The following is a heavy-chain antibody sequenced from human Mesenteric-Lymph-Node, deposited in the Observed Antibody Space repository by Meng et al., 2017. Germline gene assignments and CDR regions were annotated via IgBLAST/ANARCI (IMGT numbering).Heavy chain of an antibody. CDR1: GGTFSSYT. D-gene: IGHD6-13*01. CDR2: IIPILGIA. Sequence: SVKVSCKASGGTFSSYTISWVRQAPGQGLEWMGRIIPILGIANYAQKFQGRVTITADKSTSTAYMELSSLRSDDTAVYYCARDLFVAAADTNHDYWGQGTLVTVSS. CDR3: ARDLFVAAADTNHDY. J-gene: IGHJ4*02. V-gene: IGHV1-69*04.